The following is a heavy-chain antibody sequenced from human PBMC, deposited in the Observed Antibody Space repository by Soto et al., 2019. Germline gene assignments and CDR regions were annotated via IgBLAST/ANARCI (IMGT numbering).Heavy chain of an antibody. CDR1: GYTLTELS. CDR2: FDPEDGET. V-gene: IGHV1-24*01. Sequence: ASVKVSCKVSGYTLTELSMHWVRQAPGKGLEWVGGFDPEDGETIYAQKFQGRVTMTEDTSTDTAYMELSSLRSEDTAVYYCATHNYGTDAFDIWGQGTMVTVSS. J-gene: IGHJ3*02. D-gene: IGHD4-17*01. CDR3: ATHNYGTDAFDI.